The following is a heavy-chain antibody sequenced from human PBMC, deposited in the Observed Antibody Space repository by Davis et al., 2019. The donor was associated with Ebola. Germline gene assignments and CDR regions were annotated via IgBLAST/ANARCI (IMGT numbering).Heavy chain of an antibody. V-gene: IGHV1-58*02. D-gene: IGHD1-14*01. CDR1: GFTFSNSA. Sequence: SVKVSCKAPGFTFSNSAIQWARQARGQRLEWIGTVVVGTNNIQYAQKFQGRVTITRDMTTNTAYMELSSLRSEDTALYYCAASAGTVGKFDFWGQGTLVTVSS. CDR2: VVVGTNNI. J-gene: IGHJ4*02. CDR3: AASAGTVGKFDF.